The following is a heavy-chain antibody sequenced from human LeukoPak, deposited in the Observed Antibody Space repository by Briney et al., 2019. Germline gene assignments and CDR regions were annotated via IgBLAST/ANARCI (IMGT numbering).Heavy chain of an antibody. J-gene: IGHJ5*02. CDR2: INHSGST. D-gene: IGHD2-2*01. CDR3: ARYRYCSSTSCYRGASMWFDP. Sequence: SETLSLACAVYGGSFRGYYWSWIRQPPGKGLEWIGEINHSGSTNYNPSLKSRVTISVDTSKNQFSLKLSSVTAADTAVYYCARYRYCSSTSCYRGASMWFDPWGQGTLVTVSS. V-gene: IGHV4-34*01. CDR1: GGSFRGYY.